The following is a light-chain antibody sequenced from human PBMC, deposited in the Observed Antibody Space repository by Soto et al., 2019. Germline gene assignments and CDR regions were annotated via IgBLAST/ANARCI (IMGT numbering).Light chain of an antibody. CDR2: STT. V-gene: IGLV7-43*01. CDR1: TGAVTSSYY. J-gene: IGLJ2*01. CDR3: LLFYGGTRL. Sequence: QAVVTQEPSLTVSPGGTVTLTCASSTGAVTSSYYPNWFLQKPGQAPRALIYSTTYKHSWTPARFSGSLLGDKAALTLSGVQPEDEAEYYCLLFYGGTRLFGGGTKVTVL.